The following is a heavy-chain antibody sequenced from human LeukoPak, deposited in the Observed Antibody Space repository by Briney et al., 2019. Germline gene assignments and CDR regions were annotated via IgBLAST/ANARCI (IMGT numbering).Heavy chain of an antibody. CDR2: ISGDGGST. J-gene: IGHJ6*02. V-gene: IGHV3-43*02. Sequence: GGSLRLSCAASGFTFDDYAMHWVRQAPGKGLEWVSLISGDGGSTYYADSVKGRFTISRDNSKNSLYLQMNSLRTEDTALYYCAKDMMSSIAAAGPPETYYYYGMDVWGQGTTVTVSS. CDR1: GFTFDDYA. D-gene: IGHD6-13*01. CDR3: AKDMMSSIAAAGPPETYYYYGMDV.